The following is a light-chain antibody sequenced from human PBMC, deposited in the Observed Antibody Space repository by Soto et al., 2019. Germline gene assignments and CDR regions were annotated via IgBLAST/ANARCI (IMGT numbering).Light chain of an antibody. Sequence: QSVLTQPPSASGTPGQRVTISCSGSRSNIGSNPVQWYLQLPGTAPKLLIHRNNERPSGVPDRFSGSKSGTSASLAISGLQSEDEAEYHCATWDDGLYGPVFGGGTKLTVL. CDR1: RSNIGSNP. J-gene: IGLJ3*02. CDR2: RNN. CDR3: ATWDDGLYGPV. V-gene: IGLV1-44*01.